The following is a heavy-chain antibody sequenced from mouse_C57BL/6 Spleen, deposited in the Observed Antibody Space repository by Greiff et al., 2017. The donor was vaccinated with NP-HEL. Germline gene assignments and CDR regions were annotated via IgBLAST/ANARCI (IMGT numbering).Heavy chain of an antibody. CDR1: GFTFSDYG. V-gene: IGHV5-17*01. CDR2: ISSGSSTI. D-gene: IGHD2-3*01. Sequence: EVKLMESGGGLVKPGGSLKLSCAASGFTFSDYGMHWVRQAPEKGLEWVAYISSGSSTIYYADTVKGRFTISRDNAKNTLFLQMTSLRSEDTAMYYCARPGGYYVPFDYWGQGTTLTVSS. J-gene: IGHJ2*01. CDR3: ARPGGYYVPFDY.